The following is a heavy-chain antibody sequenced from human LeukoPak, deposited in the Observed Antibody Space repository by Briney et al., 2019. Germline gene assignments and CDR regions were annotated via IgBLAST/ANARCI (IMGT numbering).Heavy chain of an antibody. CDR3: ADPLFDY. J-gene: IGHJ4*02. V-gene: IGHV3-48*01. CDR2: ISSSSSTI. CDR1: GFTFSSYS. Sequence: GGSLRLSCAASGFTFSSYSMNWVRQAPGKGLEWVSYISSSSSTIYYADPVKGRFTISRDNAKNSLYLQMNSLRAEDTAVYYCADPLFDYWGQGTLVTVSS.